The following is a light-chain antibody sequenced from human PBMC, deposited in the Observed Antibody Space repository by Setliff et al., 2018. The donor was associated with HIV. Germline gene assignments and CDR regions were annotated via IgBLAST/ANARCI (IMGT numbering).Light chain of an antibody. J-gene: IGLJ1*01. V-gene: IGLV2-23*01. CDR1: SSDVGSYNL. Sequence: QSVLTQPASVSGSPGQSITISCTGTSSDVGSYNLVSWYQQHPGKAPKLIIYEGNKRPSGVSTRFSGSTSGNTASLTISGLQAEDEADYYCCSFAGSSTSVFGTGTKVTVL. CDR2: EGN. CDR3: CSFAGSSTSV.